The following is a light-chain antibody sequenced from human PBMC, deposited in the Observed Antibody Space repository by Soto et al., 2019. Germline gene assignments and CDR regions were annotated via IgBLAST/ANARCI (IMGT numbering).Light chain of an antibody. V-gene: IGKV1-39*01. CDR2: AAS. CDR1: QSISSY. Sequence: DIQMTQSPSTLSGSVGDRVTITCRASQSISSYLNWYQQKPGKARKLLIYAASSLQSGVPSRFSGSGSGTDFTLTISSLQPEDFATYYCQQSYSTPRTFGQGTKVDIK. J-gene: IGKJ1*01. CDR3: QQSYSTPRT.